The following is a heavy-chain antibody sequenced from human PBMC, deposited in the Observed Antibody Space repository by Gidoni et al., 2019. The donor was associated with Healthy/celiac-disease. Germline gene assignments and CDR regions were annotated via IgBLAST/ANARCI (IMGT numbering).Heavy chain of an antibody. Sequence: EVQLVESGGGLVQPGRSLRLPCAASGCPFVHDAMHWVRQAPGQGREWVSGISWNSGSIGYADSVKGRFTISRDNAKNSLYLQMNSLRAEDTALYYCAKLSPGGYSSSWGWFDPWGQGTLVTVSS. CDR2: ISWNSGSI. D-gene: IGHD6-13*01. J-gene: IGHJ5*02. CDR3: AKLSPGGYSSSWGWFDP. V-gene: IGHV3-9*01. CDR1: GCPFVHDA.